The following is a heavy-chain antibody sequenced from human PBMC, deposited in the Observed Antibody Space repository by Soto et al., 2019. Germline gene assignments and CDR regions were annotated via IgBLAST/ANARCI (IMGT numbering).Heavy chain of an antibody. Sequence: QVHLVQSGAEAKKPGASVKVSCKASGYTFINFPIHWVRQAPGQWLEWMGWINTLNGNTRYSQKFQDRVTMTRDTSANTAYMEMSGRTSEDTSVYYCARGGSVDEYYDRVDYWGRGTLATVSS. CDR2: INTLNGNT. V-gene: IGHV1-3*04. CDR1: GYTFINFP. CDR3: ARGGSVDEYYDRVDY. D-gene: IGHD3-22*01. J-gene: IGHJ4*02.